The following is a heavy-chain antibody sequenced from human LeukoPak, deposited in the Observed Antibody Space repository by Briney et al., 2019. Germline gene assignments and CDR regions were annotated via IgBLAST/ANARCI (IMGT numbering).Heavy chain of an antibody. D-gene: IGHD3-9*01. J-gene: IGHJ5*02. CDR3: ARGYYDILTGYPNWFDP. V-gene: IGHV3-21*05. CDR1: GFTFNNYG. Sequence: GGSLRLSCAASGFTFNNYGMNWVRQAPGKGLEWVSYISASRSNINYADSVKGRFTISRDNAKNSLYLQMNSLRAEDTAFYHCARGYYDILTGYPNWFDPWGQGTLVTVSS. CDR2: ISASRSNI.